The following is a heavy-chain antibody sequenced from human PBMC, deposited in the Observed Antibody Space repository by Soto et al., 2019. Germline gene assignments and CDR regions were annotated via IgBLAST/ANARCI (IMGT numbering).Heavy chain of an antibody. D-gene: IGHD6-19*01. J-gene: IGHJ5*02. V-gene: IGHV2-5*01. CDR1: GFSLRTSGVG. CDR2: IYWNDDK. Sequence: SGPKLVNTTPTLPQTCIFTGFSLRTSGVGVGWIRHPPGKALEWLGFIYWNDDKRYSPSLKSRLTITKDPSKNQVFLTMTNMDPVDTPTYCCAKSGSSGWYGWFDPWGQGTLVTVSS. CDR3: AKSGSSGWYGWFDP.